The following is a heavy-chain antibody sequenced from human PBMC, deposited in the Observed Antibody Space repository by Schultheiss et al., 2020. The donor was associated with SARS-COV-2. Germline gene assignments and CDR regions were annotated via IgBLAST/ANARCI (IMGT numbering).Heavy chain of an antibody. V-gene: IGHV4-34*01. Sequence: SETLSLTCAVYGGSFSGYYWSWIRQPPGKGLEWIGEINHSGSTNYNPSLKSRVTISVDTSKNQFSLKLSSVTAADTAVYYCARDLTRYSSGWDNWFDPWGQGTLVTVSS. D-gene: IGHD6-19*01. CDR1: GGSFSGYY. CDR2: INHSGST. CDR3: ARDLTRYSSGWDNWFDP. J-gene: IGHJ5*02.